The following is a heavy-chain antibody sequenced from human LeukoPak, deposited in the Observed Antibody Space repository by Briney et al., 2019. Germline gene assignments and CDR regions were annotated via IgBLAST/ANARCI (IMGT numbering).Heavy chain of an antibody. CDR2: ITPNSGGT. CDR1: GYSFTDYY. J-gene: IGHJ6*03. Sequence: ASVKVSCKASGYSFTDYYIHWVRQAPGQGLEWMGWITPNSGGTNYAQKLQGRVTMTTDTSTSTAYMELRSLRSDDTAVYYCARAGYSYGYVKNYYYYMDVWGKGTTVTVSS. D-gene: IGHD5-18*01. CDR3: ARAGYSYGYVKNYYYYMDV. V-gene: IGHV1-2*02.